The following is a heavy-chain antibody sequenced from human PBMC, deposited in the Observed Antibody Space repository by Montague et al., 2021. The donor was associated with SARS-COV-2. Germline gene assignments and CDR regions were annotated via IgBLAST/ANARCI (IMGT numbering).Heavy chain of an antibody. CDR3: ARHGSSGYFDWLGD. V-gene: IGHV4-39*01. D-gene: IGHD3-9*01. CDR1: GGSISSSSYY. J-gene: IGHJ4*02. Sequence: SETLSLTCTVSGGSISSSSYYWGWIRQPPGKGLEWIGSIYYSGSTYYNPPLKSRVTISVDTSKNQFSLKLCSVTAADTAVYYCARHGSSGYFDWLGDWGQGTLVTVSS. CDR2: IYYSGST.